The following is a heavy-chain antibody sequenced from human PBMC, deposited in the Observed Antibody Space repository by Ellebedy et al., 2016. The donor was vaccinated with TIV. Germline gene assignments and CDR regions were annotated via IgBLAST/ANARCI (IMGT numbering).Heavy chain of an antibody. V-gene: IGHV4-4*07. Sequence: SETLSLTCSVSGGAVSNFYWSWVRQPAGKGLEWIGRFYFSGRSNYNPSLKSRVTMSVDTSKNQFSLRLTSVTAADTAVYYCARRGGYHFDSWGQGTLVTVSS. CDR1: GGAVSNFY. D-gene: IGHD2-15*01. CDR2: FYFSGRS. J-gene: IGHJ4*02. CDR3: ARRGGYHFDS.